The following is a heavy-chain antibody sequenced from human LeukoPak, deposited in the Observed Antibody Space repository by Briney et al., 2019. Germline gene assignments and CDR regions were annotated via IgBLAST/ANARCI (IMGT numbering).Heavy chain of an antibody. CDR1: GNSFPNYW. J-gene: IGHJ5*02. CDR3: ARGPYAYTSSATLGSYNWFDP. Sequence: HGESLKISCKGSGNSFPNYWIGWVRQMPGKGLEWMGIIYPGDSDTRYSPSFQDQFTISVDKSISTAYLQWSSLKASDTAMYYCARGPYAYTSSATLGSYNWFDPWGQGSLVTVSS. V-gene: IGHV5-51*01. D-gene: IGHD2-2*02. CDR2: IYPGDSDT.